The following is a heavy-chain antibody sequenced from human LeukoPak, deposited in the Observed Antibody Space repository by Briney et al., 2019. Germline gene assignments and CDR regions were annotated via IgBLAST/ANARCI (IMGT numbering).Heavy chain of an antibody. J-gene: IGHJ5*02. CDR3: AKDGSGGGWKWFDP. Sequence: PGTSLRLSCAASGFTFTGYGFHWVRQAPGKGLERVAVIRYDGTNKYYADSVKGRFIISRDNSKNTLYLQMNSLRAEDTAVYYCAKDGSGGGWKWFDPWGQGTLVTVSS. V-gene: IGHV3-33*06. D-gene: IGHD2-15*01. CDR1: GFTFTGYG. CDR2: IRYDGTNK.